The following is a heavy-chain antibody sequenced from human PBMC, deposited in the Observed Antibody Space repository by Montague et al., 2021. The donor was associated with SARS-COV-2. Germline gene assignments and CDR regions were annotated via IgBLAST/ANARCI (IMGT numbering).Heavy chain of an antibody. CDR1: GGSISSGSYY. CDR3: ARDLAPYYGSGSYYNPIDAFDI. J-gene: IGHJ3*02. D-gene: IGHD3-10*01. V-gene: IGHV4-61*02. CDR2: IYTSGST. Sequence: TLSPTCTVSGGSISSGSYYWSWIRQPAGKGLEWIGRIYTSGSTNYNPSLKSRVTISVDTSKNQFSLKLSSVTAADTAVYCCARDLAPYYGSGSYYNPIDAFDIWGQGTMVTVSS.